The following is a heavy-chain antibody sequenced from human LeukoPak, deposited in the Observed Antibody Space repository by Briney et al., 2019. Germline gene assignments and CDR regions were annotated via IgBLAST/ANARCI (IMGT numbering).Heavy chain of an antibody. CDR3: SRQAYRAFNI. J-gene: IGHJ3*02. CDR2: TYNGAKSYN. D-gene: IGHD1-14*01. V-gene: IGHV6-1*01. Sequence: QTLSLTCVISGDSGSINGVAWNWIRQSPSRGLQWLGRTYNGAKSYNEYAVSVKSRITINPDTSTNQFSLQLDSVTPEDTAVYYCSRQAYRAFNIWGQGTMVTVSS. CDR1: GDSGSINGVA.